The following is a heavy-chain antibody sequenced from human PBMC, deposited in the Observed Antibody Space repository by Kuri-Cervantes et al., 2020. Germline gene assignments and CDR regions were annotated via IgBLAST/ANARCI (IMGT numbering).Heavy chain of an antibody. D-gene: IGHD2-2*01. CDR3: ARAGYCSSTSCSALRYFDWSRRGMDV. Sequence: SETLSLTCAVYGGSFSGYYWSWIRQPPGKGLEWIGYIYYSGSTNYNPSLKSRVTISVDTSKNQSSLKLSSVTAADTAVYYCARAGYCSSTSCSALRYFDWSRRGMDVWGQGTTVTVSS. CDR1: GGSFSGYY. J-gene: IGHJ6*02. CDR2: IYYSGST. V-gene: IGHV4-59*01.